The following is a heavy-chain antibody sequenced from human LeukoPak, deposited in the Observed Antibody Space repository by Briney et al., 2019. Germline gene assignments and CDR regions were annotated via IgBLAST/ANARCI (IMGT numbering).Heavy chain of an antibody. J-gene: IGHJ3*02. V-gene: IGHV3-23*01. CDR1: GFTFSSYA. CDR3: AKDGDYDFWSGPIDAFDI. CDR2: ISGSGGST. D-gene: IGHD3-3*01. Sequence: GGSLRLSCAASGFTFSSYAMSWVRQAPGRGLEWVSAISGSGGSTYYADSVKGRFTISRDNSKNTLYLQMNSLRAGDTAVYYCAKDGDYDFWSGPIDAFDIWGQGTMVTVSS.